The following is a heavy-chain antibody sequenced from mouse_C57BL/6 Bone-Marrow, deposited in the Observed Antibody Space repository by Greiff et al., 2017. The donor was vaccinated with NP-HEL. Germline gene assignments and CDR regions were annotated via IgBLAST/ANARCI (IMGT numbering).Heavy chain of an antibody. Sequence: QVQLQQSGPELVKPGASVQISCKASGYAFSSSWMNWVKQRPGKGLEWIGRIYPGDGDTNYNGKFKGKATLTADKSSSTAYMQLSSLTSEDSAVYFCAYDYDGYYVDYWGQGTTLTVSS. CDR1: GYAFSSSW. CDR3: AYDYDGYYVDY. J-gene: IGHJ2*01. V-gene: IGHV1-82*01. CDR2: IYPGDGDT. D-gene: IGHD2-4*01.